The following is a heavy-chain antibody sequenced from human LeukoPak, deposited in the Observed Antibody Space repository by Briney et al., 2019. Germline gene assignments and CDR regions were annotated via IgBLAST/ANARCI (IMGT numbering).Heavy chain of an antibody. D-gene: IGHD5/OR15-5a*01. CDR2: INHSGST. J-gene: IGHJ4*02. CDR3: ARLGGLAGY. Sequence: SETLSLTCAVYGGSFSGYYWSWIRQLPGKGLEWIGEINHSGSTNYNPSLKSRVTISVDTSKNQFSLKLSSVTAADTAVYYCARLGGLAGYWGQGTLVTVSS. CDR1: GGSFSGYY. V-gene: IGHV4-34*01.